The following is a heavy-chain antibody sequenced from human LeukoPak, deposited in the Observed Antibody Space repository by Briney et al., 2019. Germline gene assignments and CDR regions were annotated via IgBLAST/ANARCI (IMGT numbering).Heavy chain of an antibody. Sequence: GGSLRLSCAASGFTFSSLAMHWVRQAPGKGLEWVAVISSDVSRQYYADSVKGRFTISRDNSKNTLYLQMNSLRAEDTAVYYCARNPYGDYSFDYWGQGTLVTVSS. D-gene: IGHD4-17*01. CDR2: ISSDVSRQ. CDR1: GFTFSSLA. CDR3: ARNPYGDYSFDY. J-gene: IGHJ4*02. V-gene: IGHV3-30*04.